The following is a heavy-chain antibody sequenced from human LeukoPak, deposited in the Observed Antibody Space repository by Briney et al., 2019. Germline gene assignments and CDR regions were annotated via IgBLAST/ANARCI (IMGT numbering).Heavy chain of an antibody. Sequence: PGGSLRLSCAASGFTFSTYGMHWVRQAPGKGLEWVAVISSDGSNKYYADSVKTRFTISRDNSENTLYLQMNSLRAEDTAVYYCARVDTTLSYKLDYWGQGTLVTVSS. CDR2: ISSDGSNK. D-gene: IGHD1-1*01. J-gene: IGHJ4*02. CDR1: GFTFSTYG. V-gene: IGHV3-30*03. CDR3: ARVDTTLSYKLDY.